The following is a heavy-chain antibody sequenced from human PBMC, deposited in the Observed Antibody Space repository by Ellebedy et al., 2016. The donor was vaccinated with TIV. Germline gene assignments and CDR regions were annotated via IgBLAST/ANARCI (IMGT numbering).Heavy chain of an antibody. CDR1: GYTFTSYD. J-gene: IGHJ6*02. Sequence: AASVKVSCKASGYTFTSYDINWVRQATGQGLEWMGWMNPNSGNTGYAQKFQGRVTMTRNTSISTAYMELSSLRSEDTAVYYCARLPTVTWIYYYYGMDVWGQGTTVTVSS. V-gene: IGHV1-8*01. CDR2: MNPNSGNT. D-gene: IGHD4-17*01. CDR3: ARLPTVTWIYYYYGMDV.